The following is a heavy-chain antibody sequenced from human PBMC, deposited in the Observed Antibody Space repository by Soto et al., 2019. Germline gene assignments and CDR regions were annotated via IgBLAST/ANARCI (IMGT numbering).Heavy chain of an antibody. Sequence: PSETLSLTCTVSGGSVSSGSYYWSWIRQPPGKGLEWIGYIYYSGSTNYNPSLKSRVTISVDTSKNQFSLKLSSVTAADTAVYYCARSEILWFGEFPTFDPWGQGTLVTVSS. J-gene: IGHJ5*02. V-gene: IGHV4-61*01. CDR3: ARSEILWFGEFPTFDP. CDR1: GGSVSSGSYY. CDR2: IYYSGST. D-gene: IGHD3-10*01.